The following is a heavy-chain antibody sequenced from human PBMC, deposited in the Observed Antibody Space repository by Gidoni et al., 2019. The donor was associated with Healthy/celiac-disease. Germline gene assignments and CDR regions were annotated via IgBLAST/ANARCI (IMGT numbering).Heavy chain of an antibody. CDR2: IYYSGST. D-gene: IGHD5-12*01. J-gene: IGHJ3*02. Sequence: QVQLQESGPGLVTPSQTLSLTCTVSGGSISSGGYYWSWIRQHPGKGLEWIGYIYYSGSTYYNPSLKSRVTISVDTSKNQFSLKLSSVTAADTAVFYCARWVATILLDAFDIWGQGTMVTVSS. V-gene: IGHV4-31*03. CDR1: GGSISSGGYY. CDR3: ARWVATILLDAFDI.